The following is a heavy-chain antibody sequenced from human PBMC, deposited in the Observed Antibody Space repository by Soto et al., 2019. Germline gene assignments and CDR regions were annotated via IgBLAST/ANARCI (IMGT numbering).Heavy chain of an antibody. J-gene: IGHJ4*02. Sequence: VQLVESGGGVVQPGRSLRLSCAASGFTFSSYGMHWVRQAPGKGLEWVAVISYDGSNKYYADSVKGRFTVSRDKSKNTLYLEVNSLRAEDTAVYYCAKDKVPVVVTAPFDYWGQGTLVTVSS. D-gene: IGHD2-21*02. CDR1: GFTFSSYG. V-gene: IGHV3-30*18. CDR2: ISYDGSNK. CDR3: AKDKVPVVVTAPFDY.